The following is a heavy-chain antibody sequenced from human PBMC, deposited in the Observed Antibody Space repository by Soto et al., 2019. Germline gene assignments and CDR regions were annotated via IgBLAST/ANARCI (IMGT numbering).Heavy chain of an antibody. CDR2: IIPIFGTA. Sequence: QVQLVQSGAEVTKPGSSVTVSCKASGGTFSSYAISWLRQAPGQGLEWMRGIIPIFGTANYALKFQGRVTITADESTSTADRERSSLRSEDTAVYYCAIVVTVAPPGFDPWGQGTLVTVSS. CDR1: GGTFSSYA. D-gene: IGHD4-17*01. CDR3: AIVVTVAPPGFDP. J-gene: IGHJ5*02. V-gene: IGHV1-69*12.